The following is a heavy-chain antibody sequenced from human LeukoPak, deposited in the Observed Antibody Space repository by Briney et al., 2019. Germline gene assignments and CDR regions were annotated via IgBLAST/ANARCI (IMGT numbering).Heavy chain of an antibody. CDR2: ISYDGSNK. Sequence: PGGSLRLSCAASGFTFSSYAMHWVRQAPGKGLEWVAVISYDGSNKYYADSVKGRFTISRDNSKNTLYLQMNSLRAEDTAVYYCARARDSSGYSWFDPWGQGTLVTVSS. CDR3: ARARDSSGYSWFDP. D-gene: IGHD3-22*01. J-gene: IGHJ5*02. CDR1: GFTFSSYA. V-gene: IGHV3-30-3*01.